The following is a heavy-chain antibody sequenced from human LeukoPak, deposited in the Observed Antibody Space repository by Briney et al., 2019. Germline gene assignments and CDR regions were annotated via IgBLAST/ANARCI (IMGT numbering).Heavy chain of an antibody. J-gene: IGHJ5*02. CDR1: GYHFTDYH. CDR3: AALGSTMEGRIDP. D-gene: IGHD3-10*01. V-gene: IGHV1-2*02. CDR2: INVDSGAT. Sequence: ASVKVSCKVSGYHFTDYHLHWVRQAPGQGLGWMGRINVDSGATNYAQKVQGRVTMTRDTSISTAYMELRRVTSDDTAVYYCAALGSTMEGRIDPWGQGTPVTVSS.